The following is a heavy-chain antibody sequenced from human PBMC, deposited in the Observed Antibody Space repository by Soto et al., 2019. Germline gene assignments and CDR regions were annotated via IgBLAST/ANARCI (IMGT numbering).Heavy chain of an antibody. Sequence: GGSLRLSSAASGFTFSSHAMSWISQATGKGLEWVSAISGSGGSAYYADSVKGRFTISRDNSKNTLYLQMNSLRAEDTAVYYCAKSERLRLHFDYWGQGTLVTVSS. CDR3: AKSERLRLHFDY. D-gene: IGHD5-12*01. CDR2: ISGSGGSA. CDR1: GFTFSSHA. J-gene: IGHJ4*02. V-gene: IGHV3-23*01.